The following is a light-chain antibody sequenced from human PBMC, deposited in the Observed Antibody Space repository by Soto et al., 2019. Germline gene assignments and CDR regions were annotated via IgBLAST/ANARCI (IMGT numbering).Light chain of an antibody. J-gene: IGKJ2*01. CDR1: QSIISY. CDR3: QQLNNYPHT. CDR2: AAT. Sequence: DIQLTQSPSFLSASVGDRVTITCRASQSIISYLAWFQQKPGKAPKLLIYAATNLQSGVPSRFSGSGSGTEFTLTINSLQPEDFGTYYCQQLNNYPHTFGQGTKLEIK. V-gene: IGKV1-9*01.